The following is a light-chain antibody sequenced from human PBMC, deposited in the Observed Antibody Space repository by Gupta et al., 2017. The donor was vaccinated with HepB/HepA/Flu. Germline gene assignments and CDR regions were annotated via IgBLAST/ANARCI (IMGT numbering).Light chain of an antibody. CDR3: GQCKPWPPT. J-gene: IGKJ4*01. CDR2: RVS. V-gene: IGKV2-30*01. Sequence: VVMTHPPLFLPVTLGQPASISCRSSQSLVYSDGNTFLHWFQQRPVQSPRRLIYRVSNRDSGVPDRFSGSGSGTDFTLKISSVEAEDVGIYYCGQCKPWPPTFGRGTKLEIK. CDR1: QSLVYSDGNTF.